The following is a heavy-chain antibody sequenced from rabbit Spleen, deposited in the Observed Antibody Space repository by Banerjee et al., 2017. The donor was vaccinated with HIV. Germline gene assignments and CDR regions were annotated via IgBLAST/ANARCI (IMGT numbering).Heavy chain of an antibody. CDR2: INTGSGSA. V-gene: IGHV1S47*01. J-gene: IGHJ4*01. CDR3: ARVTGNNIYDL. Sequence: QEQLEESGGGLVQPEGSLTLTCKASGFDFSSNAMCWVRQAPGKGLEWIGSINTGSGSAYYASWVNGRFTISSNTNQNTVTLQMTSLTVADTATYFCARVTGNNIYDLWGPGTLVTVS. CDR1: GFDFSSNA. D-gene: IGHD7-1*01.